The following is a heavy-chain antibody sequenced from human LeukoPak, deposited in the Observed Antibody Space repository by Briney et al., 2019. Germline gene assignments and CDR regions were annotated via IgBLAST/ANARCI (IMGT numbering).Heavy chain of an antibody. V-gene: IGHV1-69*13. D-gene: IGHD3-3*01. CDR1: GYTVTSYY. J-gene: IGHJ4*02. CDR2: IIPIFGTA. CDR3: ARGPFARDFWSGYYVAFDY. Sequence: SVKVSCKASGYTVTSYYMHWVRQAPGQGLEWMGGIIPIFGTANYAQKFQGRVTITADESTSTAYMELSSLRSEDTAVYYCARGPFARDFWSGYYVAFDYWGQGTLVTVSS.